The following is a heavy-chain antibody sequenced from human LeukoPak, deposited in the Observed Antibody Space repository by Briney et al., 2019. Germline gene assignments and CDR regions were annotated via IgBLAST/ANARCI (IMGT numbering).Heavy chain of an antibody. CDR3: ARGRYDSRIFDY. CDR2: ISSSSSYI. D-gene: IGHD3-22*01. Sequence: PGGSLRLSCVASGFTFSNYDMNWVRQARGKGLEWVSFISSSSSYIYYADSVKGRFTISRDNAKKSLYLQMNSLRAEDTAVYYCARGRYDSRIFDYWGQGTLVTVSS. V-gene: IGHV3-21*01. J-gene: IGHJ4*02. CDR1: GFTFSNYD.